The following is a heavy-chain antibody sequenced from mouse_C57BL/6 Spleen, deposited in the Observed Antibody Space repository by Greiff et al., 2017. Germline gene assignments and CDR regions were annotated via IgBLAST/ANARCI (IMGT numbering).Heavy chain of an antibody. CDR3: ARDRTTVVEGNYFDY. CDR2: ISDGGSYT. V-gene: IGHV5-4*01. D-gene: IGHD1-1*01. Sequence: EVKLVESGGGLVKPGGSLKLSCAASGFTFSSYAMSWVRQTPEKRLEWVATISDGGSYTYYPDNVKGRFTITRDNAKNNRYLQMRHLKSEDTAMYYCARDRTTVVEGNYFDYWGQGTTLTVSS. CDR1: GFTFSSYA. J-gene: IGHJ2*01.